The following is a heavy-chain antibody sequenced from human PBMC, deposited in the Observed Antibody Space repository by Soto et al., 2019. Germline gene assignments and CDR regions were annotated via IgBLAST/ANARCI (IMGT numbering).Heavy chain of an antibody. Sequence: SVKVSCKASGYTFTSYGISWVRQAPGQGLEWMGWIIPFLGIANYAQKFQGRVTITTDKSTSTAYMELSSLRSEDTAVYYCARDRPVTTVTANRFDPWGQGTLVTVSS. CDR2: IIPFLGIA. V-gene: IGHV1-69*10. J-gene: IGHJ5*02. CDR1: GYTFTSYG. D-gene: IGHD4-4*01. CDR3: ARDRPVTTVTANRFDP.